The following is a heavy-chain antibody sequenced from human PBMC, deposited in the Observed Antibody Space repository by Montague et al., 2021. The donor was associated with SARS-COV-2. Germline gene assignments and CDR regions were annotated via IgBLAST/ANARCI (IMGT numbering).Heavy chain of an antibody. D-gene: IGHD6-13*01. V-gene: IGHV3-30*04. J-gene: IGHJ6*02. CDR3: ARVYGSHWPPNYAMDV. CDR2: ISYDGSHQ. Sequence: SLRLSCAASAFTFTSYSLHWVRQAPGQGLEWVAIISYDGSHQYYAASVKGRFTISRYNSKNTVYLQMTSLRPEDTAVYYCARVYGSHWPPNYAMDVWGQGTTVTVSS. CDR1: AFTFTSYS.